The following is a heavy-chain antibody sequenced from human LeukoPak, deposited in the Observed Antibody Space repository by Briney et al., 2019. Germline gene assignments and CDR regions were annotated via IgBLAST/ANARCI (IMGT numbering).Heavy chain of an antibody. V-gene: IGHV3-23*01. Sequence: HPGGSLRLSCAASGFTFSNYAMTWVRQAPGKGLDWVSIITSDSDGTKYADSVRGRFTISRDNSKNTLFLQMNTLRVDDTAVYYCVKGVGPRAPNGRVFEYWGQGALVTVSS. J-gene: IGHJ4*02. CDR3: VKGVGPRAPNGRVFEY. CDR2: ITSDSDGT. D-gene: IGHD1-26*01. CDR1: GFTFSNYA.